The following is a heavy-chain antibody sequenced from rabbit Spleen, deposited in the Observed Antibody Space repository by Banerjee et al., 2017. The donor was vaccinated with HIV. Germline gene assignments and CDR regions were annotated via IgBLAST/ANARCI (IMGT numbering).Heavy chain of an antibody. CDR1: GFSFSRSYY. CDR2: IYAGSGGST. CDR3: ARDPNSDYYDL. Sequence: QSLEESGGDLVKPGASLTLTCTASGFSFSRSYYMCWVRQAPGKGLEWIACIYAGSGGSTYYASWAKGRFTISKTSSTTVTLQMTSLTAADTATYFCARDPNSDYYDLWGQGTLVTVS. V-gene: IGHV1S40*01. D-gene: IGHD1-1*01. J-gene: IGHJ4*01.